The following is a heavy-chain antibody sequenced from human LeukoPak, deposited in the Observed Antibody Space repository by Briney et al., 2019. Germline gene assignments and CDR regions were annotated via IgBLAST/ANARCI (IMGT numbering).Heavy chain of an antibody. D-gene: IGHD4-11*01. CDR2: IYSGGNT. CDR3: ARGTTHAPLDY. Sequence: GGSLRLSCAASGFTVSSNYMSWVRQAPGKGLEWVSVIYSGGNTYYADSVKGRFTISRDNSKNTVHLQMNSLRAEDTAMYYCARGTTHAPLDYWGQGTLVTVSS. J-gene: IGHJ4*02. CDR1: GFTVSSNY. V-gene: IGHV3-53*01.